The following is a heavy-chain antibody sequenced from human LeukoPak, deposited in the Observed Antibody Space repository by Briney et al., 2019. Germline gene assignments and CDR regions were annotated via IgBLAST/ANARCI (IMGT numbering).Heavy chain of an antibody. Sequence: SETLSLTCAVYGGSFSGCYWSWIRQPPGKGLEWLGEINHSGSTNYNPSLKSRVTISVDTSKNQFSLKLSSVTAADTAVYYCASSYYGSGSYLRAFDIWGRGTMVTVSS. CDR2: INHSGST. D-gene: IGHD3-10*01. CDR3: ASSYYGSGSYLRAFDI. V-gene: IGHV4-34*01. J-gene: IGHJ3*02. CDR1: GGSFSGCY.